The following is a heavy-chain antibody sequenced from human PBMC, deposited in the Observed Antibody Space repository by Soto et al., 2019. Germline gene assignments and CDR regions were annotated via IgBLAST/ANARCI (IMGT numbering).Heavy chain of an antibody. CDR1: DASISSTNW. Sequence: SETLSLTCAVSDASISSTNWWSWVRQSPEKGLEWIGEIFHSGSTNYNPSLKSRVTISVDTSKNQFSLKLSSVTAADTAVYYCARRGDTVTRAFDIWGQGTMVTVAS. V-gene: IGHV4-4*02. CDR3: ARRGDTVTRAFDI. D-gene: IGHD4-17*01. J-gene: IGHJ3*02. CDR2: IFHSGST.